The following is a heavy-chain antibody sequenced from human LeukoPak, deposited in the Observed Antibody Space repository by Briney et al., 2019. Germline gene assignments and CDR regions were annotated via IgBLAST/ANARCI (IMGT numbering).Heavy chain of an antibody. Sequence: PSETLSLTCNVSGGSISSSYWNWIRQPPGKGLEWVGYIYSSGSTNYNPSLESRVTLSVDTSKNQFSLKLSSVTAADTALYYCARHGSSRSPLNYWGQGTLVTVSS. CDR2: IYSSGST. D-gene: IGHD2-15*01. V-gene: IGHV4-59*08. J-gene: IGHJ4*02. CDR1: GGSISSSY. CDR3: ARHGSSRSPLNY.